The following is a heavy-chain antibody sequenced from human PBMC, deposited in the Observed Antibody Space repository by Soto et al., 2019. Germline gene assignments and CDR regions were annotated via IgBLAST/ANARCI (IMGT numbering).Heavy chain of an antibody. D-gene: IGHD1-26*01. Sequence: ESGGGVVQPGRSLRLSCAASGFTFSHYGIHWVRQAPGKGLECLAVISYDGSKKHYADSVKGRFTVSRDNSKNTLYLQMNSLRAEDTAVYFCARYSGKYQGPIDYWGQGTLVTVSS. CDR2: ISYDGSKK. CDR1: GFTFSHYG. V-gene: IGHV3-30*03. J-gene: IGHJ4*02. CDR3: ARYSGKYQGPIDY.